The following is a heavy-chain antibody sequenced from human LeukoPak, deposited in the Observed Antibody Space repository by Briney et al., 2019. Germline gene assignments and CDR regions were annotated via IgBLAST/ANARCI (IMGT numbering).Heavy chain of an antibody. J-gene: IGHJ4*02. D-gene: IGHD3-10*01. CDR2: IKQDGSAK. CDR1: GFIFSNYW. CDR3: ARLSLDSGTHYTCYQY. Sequence: GGSLRLSCEASGFIFSNYWMSWVRQAPGKGLEWVANIKQDGSAKFYVDSVKGRFTISRDNAKNSLYLQMNSLRADDTAVYYCARLSLDSGTHYTCYQYWGQGALVTVSS. V-gene: IGHV3-7*01.